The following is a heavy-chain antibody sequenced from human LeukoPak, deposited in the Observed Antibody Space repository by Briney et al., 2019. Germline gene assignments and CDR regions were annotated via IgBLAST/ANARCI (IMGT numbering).Heavy chain of an antibody. CDR2: IHSSGTT. D-gene: IGHD4-11*01. CDR3: ARLYSNYPYYFDN. Sequence: SETLSLTCTVSGGSISSFYWTWVRQPPEKGLEWFGYIHSSGTTNYNPSLKSRVTISVDTSKNQFSLQLRSVTAADTAVYYYARLYSNYPYYFDNWGQGTLVTVSS. V-gene: IGHV4-4*09. CDR1: GGSISSFY. J-gene: IGHJ4*02.